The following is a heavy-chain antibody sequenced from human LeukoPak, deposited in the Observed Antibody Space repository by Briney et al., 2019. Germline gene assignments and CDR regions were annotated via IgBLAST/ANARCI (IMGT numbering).Heavy chain of an antibody. J-gene: IGHJ2*01. CDR1: GGSMSSYY. Sequence: SETPSLTRTVSGGSMSSYYRSWVRQPAGKGLEWIGRIYSSGSTNYNPSLKSRVTMSVDTSKNQFSLKLSSVTAADTAVYYCARGQYHLLYWYFDLWGRGTLVTVSS. V-gene: IGHV4-4*07. CDR2: IYSSGST. D-gene: IGHD2-2*01. CDR3: ARGQYHLLYWYFDL.